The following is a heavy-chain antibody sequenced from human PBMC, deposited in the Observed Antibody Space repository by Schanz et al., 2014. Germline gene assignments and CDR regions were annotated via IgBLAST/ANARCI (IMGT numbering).Heavy chain of an antibody. CDR2: ISSGSSYA. V-gene: IGHV3-11*05. CDR1: GFTFRDYY. Sequence: DLVESGGGLIQRGESLRLSCAASGFTFRDYYMSWIRQAPGKGLEWVSDISSGSSYANYADSVKGRFTISRDNAKNSLYLQMNSLRAEDTAVYYCARPRFDYGEVDYWGQGTLVTVSS. CDR3: ARPRFDYGEVDY. J-gene: IGHJ4*02. D-gene: IGHD4-17*01.